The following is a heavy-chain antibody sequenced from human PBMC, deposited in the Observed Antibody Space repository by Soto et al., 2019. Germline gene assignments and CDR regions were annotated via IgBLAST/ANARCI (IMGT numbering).Heavy chain of an antibody. D-gene: IGHD6-13*01. CDR2: FFYGGTS. Sequence: PSETLSLTCTVSGGSTSSYYWGWIRQPPGKALEWIGYFFYGGTSNYNPSLRSRVTISGDTAENQLSLRLTSVTAADTAVYYCARISAYSSGWYTYYFDYPGHGILVTVSS. CDR1: GGSTSSYY. J-gene: IGHJ4*01. V-gene: IGHV4-59*01. CDR3: ARISAYSSGWYTYYFDY.